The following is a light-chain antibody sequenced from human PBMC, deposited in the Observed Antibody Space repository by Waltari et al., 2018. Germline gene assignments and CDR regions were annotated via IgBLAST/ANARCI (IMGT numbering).Light chain of an antibody. Sequence: NFMLTQPHSVSESPGRTVTISCTRSSGSIASNYVQWYQQRPGSAPTTVIYEDDQRPSGVPDRFSASIDSSSNPASLTFSGLKTEEEADYYCQSYHAFNPWVFVGVSSLTVV. V-gene: IGLV6-57*03. CDR1: SGSIASNY. CDR3: QSYHAFNPWV. J-gene: IGLJ3*02. CDR2: EDD.